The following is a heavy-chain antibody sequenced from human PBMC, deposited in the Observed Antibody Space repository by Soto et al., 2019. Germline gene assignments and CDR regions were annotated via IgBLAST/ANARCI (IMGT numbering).Heavy chain of an antibody. CDR3: ASDGYSSSPDAFDI. D-gene: IGHD6-6*01. Sequence: LSLTCAASGFTFSSYSMNWVRQAPGKGLEWVSSISSSSSYIYYADSVKGRFTISRDNAKNSLYLQMNSLRAEDTAVYYCASDGYSSSPDAFDIWGQGTMVTVSS. CDR2: ISSSSSYI. J-gene: IGHJ3*02. CDR1: GFTFSSYS. V-gene: IGHV3-21*01.